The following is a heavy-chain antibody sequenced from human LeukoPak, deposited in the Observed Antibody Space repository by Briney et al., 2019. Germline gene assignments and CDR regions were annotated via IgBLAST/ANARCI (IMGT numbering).Heavy chain of an antibody. CDR2: IYYSGST. CDR1: GGSISSSSYY. J-gene: IGHJ6*02. Sequence: SETLSLTCTVSGGSISSSSYYWGWIRQPPGKGLEWIGYIYYSGSTNYNPSLKSRVTISVDTSKNQFSLKLSSVTAADTAVYYCARDYYYGSKGYGMDVWGQGTTVTVSS. CDR3: ARDYYYGSKGYGMDV. D-gene: IGHD3-10*01. V-gene: IGHV4-61*01.